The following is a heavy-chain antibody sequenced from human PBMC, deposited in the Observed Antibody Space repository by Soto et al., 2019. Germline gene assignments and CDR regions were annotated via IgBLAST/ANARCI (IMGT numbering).Heavy chain of an antibody. CDR3: ARDGGRHSGGIDY. D-gene: IGHD1-26*01. V-gene: IGHV1-69*01. CDR2: IIPIFGTA. J-gene: IGHJ4*02. Sequence: QVQLVQSGAEVKKPGSSVKVSCKASGGTFSSSSINWVRQAPGQGLEWVGEIIPIFGTANYAQKFQGRVTITADESTSTAYMELSSLRSEDTAVYYCARDGGRHSGGIDYWGQGTLVTVSS. CDR1: GGTFSSSS.